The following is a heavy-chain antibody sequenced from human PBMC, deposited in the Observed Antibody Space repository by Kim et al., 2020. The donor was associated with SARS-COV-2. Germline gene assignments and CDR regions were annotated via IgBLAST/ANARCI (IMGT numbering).Heavy chain of an antibody. Sequence: DDRTNFGEHVKSRFTVSRDSARNTLYLKMNSLRADDTAIYYCVKGAWLDYWGPGTLVTVSS. CDR3: VKGAWLDY. D-gene: IGHD5-12*01. J-gene: IGHJ4*02. CDR2: DDRT. V-gene: IGHV3-23*01.